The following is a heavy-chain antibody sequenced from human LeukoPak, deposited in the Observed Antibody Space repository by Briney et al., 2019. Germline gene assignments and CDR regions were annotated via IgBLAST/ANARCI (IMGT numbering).Heavy chain of an antibody. Sequence: SETLSLASTVSGGSTSNSFWSWIRQPAGKGLEWIGRIYTDGSTNSNPSLRSRLTMSLDTSKNQFSLQLTSVTAADTAVYFCARAPSGCGGTCAFDYWGQGTLVTVSS. CDR2: IYTDGST. D-gene: IGHD2-15*01. CDR3: ARAPSGCGGTCAFDY. CDR1: GGSTSNSF. J-gene: IGHJ4*02. V-gene: IGHV4-4*07.